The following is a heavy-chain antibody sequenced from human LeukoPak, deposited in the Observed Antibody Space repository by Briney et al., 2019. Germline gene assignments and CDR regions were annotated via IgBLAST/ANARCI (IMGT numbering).Heavy chain of an antibody. CDR3: ARDTKAGYFDL. CDR2: IKEDGTRD. Sequence: GGSLRLSCAASGFTFNTYWMSWVRQAPGKGLEWLANIKEDGTRDYYVESMKGQFTISKDNAKNSLYLQVKSLRAEDTAVYYCARDTKAGYFDLWGQGTLVTVSS. V-gene: IGHV3-7*01. CDR1: GFTFNTYW. J-gene: IGHJ4*02.